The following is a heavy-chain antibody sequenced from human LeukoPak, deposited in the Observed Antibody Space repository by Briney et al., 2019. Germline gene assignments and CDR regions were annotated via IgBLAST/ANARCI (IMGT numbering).Heavy chain of an antibody. V-gene: IGHV5-51*01. Sequence: GESLKISCKGSGYSFTSYWIGWVRQMPGKGLEWMGIIYPGDSDTRYSPSFQGQVTISADKSISTAYLQWSSLEASDTAMYYCARGQETYYDFWSGYRFGWFDPWGQGTLVTVSS. D-gene: IGHD3-3*01. CDR3: ARGQETYYDFWSGYRFGWFDP. J-gene: IGHJ5*02. CDR2: IYPGDSDT. CDR1: GYSFTSYW.